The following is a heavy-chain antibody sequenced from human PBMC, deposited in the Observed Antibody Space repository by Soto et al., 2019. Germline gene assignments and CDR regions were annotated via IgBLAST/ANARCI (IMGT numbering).Heavy chain of an antibody. CDR1: GGSISSSSYY. CDR2: IYYSGST. Sequence: SETLSLTCTVSGGSISSSSYYWGWIRQPPGKGLEWIGSIYYSGSTYYNPSLKSRVTISVDTSKNQFSLKLSSVTAADTAVYYCARGNSSSWYWAFDYWGQGTMVTVYS. J-gene: IGHJ4*02. V-gene: IGHV4-39*01. D-gene: IGHD6-13*01. CDR3: ARGNSSSWYWAFDY.